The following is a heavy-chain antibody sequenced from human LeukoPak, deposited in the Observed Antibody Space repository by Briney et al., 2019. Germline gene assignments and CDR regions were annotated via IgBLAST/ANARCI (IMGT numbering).Heavy chain of an antibody. CDR3: ARASDCSGGSCPISY. Sequence: GASVKVSCKASGYTFTSYYMHWVRQAPGQGLEWMGIINPSGGSTSYAQKFQGRVTITTDESTSTAYMELSSLRSEDTAVYYCARASDCSGGSCPISYWGQGTLVTVSS. V-gene: IGHV1-46*01. CDR2: INPSGGST. D-gene: IGHD2-15*01. J-gene: IGHJ4*02. CDR1: GYTFTSYY.